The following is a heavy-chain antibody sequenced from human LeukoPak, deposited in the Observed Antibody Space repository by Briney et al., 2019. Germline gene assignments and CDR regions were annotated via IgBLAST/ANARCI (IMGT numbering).Heavy chain of an antibody. CDR2: IIPIFGTA. CDR1: GGTFSSYA. CDR3: ATDIGYCSSTSCYYYYYYYMDV. J-gene: IGHJ6*03. D-gene: IGHD2-2*01. V-gene: IGHV1-69*05. Sequence: SVKVSCKASGGTFSSYAISWVRQAPGQGLEWMGGIIPIFGTANYAQKFQGRVTITTDESTSTAYMELSSLRSEDTAVYYCATDIGYCSSTSCYYYYYYYMDVWGKGTTVTVSS.